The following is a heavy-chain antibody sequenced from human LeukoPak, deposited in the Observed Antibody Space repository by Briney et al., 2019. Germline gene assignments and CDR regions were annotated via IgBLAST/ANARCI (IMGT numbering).Heavy chain of an antibody. D-gene: IGHD2/OR15-2a*01. CDR3: ARAKIIHSITHMDV. V-gene: IGHV3-30*03. CDR2: MSHDGGIE. CDR1: GFTFSTYG. J-gene: IGHJ6*02. Sequence: GGSLRLSCVASGFTFSTYGMHWVRQAPGKGLEWVAVMSHDGGIEKYADSVKGRFTVSRDNSKKTLYLQMNSLRSDDAAVYYCARAKIIHSITHMDVWGQGTTVTVSS.